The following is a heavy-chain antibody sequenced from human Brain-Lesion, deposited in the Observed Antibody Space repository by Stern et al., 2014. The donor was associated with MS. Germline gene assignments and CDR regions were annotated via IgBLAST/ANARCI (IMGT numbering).Heavy chain of an antibody. V-gene: IGHV4-39*01. CDR2: IYYSGNT. Sequence: QVQLQESGPGLVKPSETLSLTCTVAGGSVSSTSYAWAWIRQPPGKGLGWIGAIYYSGNTYYSPSLKSRLTISLDTPKNQFSLQLRSVTAADTAVYYCAGEEDIRYCSGGSCTGNWFDPWGQGTLVTVSS. CDR1: GGSVSSTSYA. D-gene: IGHD2-15*01. J-gene: IGHJ5*02. CDR3: AGEEDIRYCSGGSCTGNWFDP.